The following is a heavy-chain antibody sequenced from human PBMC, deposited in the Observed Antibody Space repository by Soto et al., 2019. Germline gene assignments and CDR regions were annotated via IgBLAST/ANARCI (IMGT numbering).Heavy chain of an antibody. J-gene: IGHJ4*02. CDR2: IIPISGAA. V-gene: IGHV1-69*06. Sequence: SVKVSCKASGGTFSNYVVNWVRQAPGQGLEWMGRIIPISGAANYAQKFQGRVTITADKSTSTSYMELSSLRSEDTAVYYCARDMTRTVVPYFDFWGQGTLVTRLL. CDR3: ARDMTRTVVPYFDF. D-gene: IGHD1-7*01. CDR1: GGTFSNYV.